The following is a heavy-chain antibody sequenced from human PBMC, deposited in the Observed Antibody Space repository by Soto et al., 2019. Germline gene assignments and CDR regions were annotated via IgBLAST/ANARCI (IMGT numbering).Heavy chain of an antibody. CDR2: IYYSGST. CDR3: ARAGYCSSTSCRHPKTAFDI. J-gene: IGHJ3*02. V-gene: IGHV4-59*01. Sequence: SETLSLTCTVSGGPISSYYWSWIRQPPGKGLEWIGYIYYSGSTNYNPSLKSRVTISVDTSKNQFSLKLSSVTAADTAVYYCARAGYCSSTSCRHPKTAFDIWGQGTMVTVSS. D-gene: IGHD2-2*01. CDR1: GGPISSYY.